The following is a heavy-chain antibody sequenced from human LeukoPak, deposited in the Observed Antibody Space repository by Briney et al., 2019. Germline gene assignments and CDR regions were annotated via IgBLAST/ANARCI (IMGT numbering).Heavy chain of an antibody. Sequence: ASVKVSSKASGYTFTGYFMHWVRQAPGQGLEWMGWINPHSGGTDNAQNFQGRVTMTRDTSINTAYMELTRMTSDDTAVYFCARGGGTSGPELDYWGQGTLVTVSS. CDR3: ARGGGTSGPELDY. J-gene: IGHJ4*02. CDR1: GYTFTGYF. CDR2: INPHSGGT. V-gene: IGHV1-2*02. D-gene: IGHD3-3*01.